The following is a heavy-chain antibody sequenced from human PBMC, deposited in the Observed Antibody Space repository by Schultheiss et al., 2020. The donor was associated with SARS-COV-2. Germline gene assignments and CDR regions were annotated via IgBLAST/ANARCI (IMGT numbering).Heavy chain of an antibody. V-gene: IGHV1-18*01. J-gene: IGHJ4*02. CDR1: GYTFTSYG. Sequence: ASVKVSCKASGYTFTSYGISWVRQAPGQGLEWMGWISAYNGNTNYAQKLQGRVTMTTDTSTSTAYMELRSLRSDDTAVYYCARGPRATINGWGFRDYRWFDYWGQGTLVTVSS. CDR2: ISAYNGNT. CDR3: ARGPRATINGWGFRDYRWFDY. D-gene: IGHD5-12*01.